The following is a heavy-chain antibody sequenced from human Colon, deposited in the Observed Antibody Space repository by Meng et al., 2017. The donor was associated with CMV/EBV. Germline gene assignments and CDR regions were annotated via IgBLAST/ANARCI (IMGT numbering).Heavy chain of an antibody. CDR3: DASDY. V-gene: IGHV3-23*01. CDR1: GITFSIYD. CDR2: IGGRSGRT. D-gene: IGHD6-6*01. Sequence: GESLKISCAASGITFSIYDMSWARQAPGKGLEWVSTIGGRSGRTHYADSVKGRFTISRDNSKNTLYLQMNSLRAGDTAIYYCDASDYWGQGTQVTVSS. J-gene: IGHJ4*02.